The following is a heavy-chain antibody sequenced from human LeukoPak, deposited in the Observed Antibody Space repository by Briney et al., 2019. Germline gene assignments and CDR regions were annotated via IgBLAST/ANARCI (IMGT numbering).Heavy chain of an antibody. J-gene: IGHJ4*02. CDR3: ARGQDFWSSPCDY. V-gene: IGHV4-4*07. CDR2: ITTSGST. Sequence: SETLSLTCTVSGGSISSYYWSWIRQPAGKGLEWIGRITTSGSTDYNPSLKSRVTILLDTSKNQFSLKLSSVIASDTAVYFCARGQDFWSSPCDYWGQGILVTVSS. CDR1: GGSISSYY. D-gene: IGHD3-3*01.